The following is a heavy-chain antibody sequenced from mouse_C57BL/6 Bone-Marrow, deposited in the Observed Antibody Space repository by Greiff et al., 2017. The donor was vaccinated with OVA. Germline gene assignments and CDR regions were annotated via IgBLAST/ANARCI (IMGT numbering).Heavy chain of an antibody. CDR3: ARDGSYYFDY. CDR2: IDPSDSYT. Sequence: QVQLQQPGAELVMPGASVKLSCKASGYTFTSYWMHWVKQRPGQGLEWIGEIDPSDSYTNYNQKFKGKSTLTVDKSSSTAYMQLSSLTSEDSAVYYWARDGSYYFDYWGQGTTLTVSS. CDR1: GYTFTSYW. J-gene: IGHJ2*01. V-gene: IGHV1-69*01. D-gene: IGHD1-1*01.